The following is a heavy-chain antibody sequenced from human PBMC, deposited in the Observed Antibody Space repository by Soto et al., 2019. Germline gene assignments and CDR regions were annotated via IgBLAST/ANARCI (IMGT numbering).Heavy chain of an antibody. CDR1: GFTFSSYA. CDR3: ARDWTDFWSGYTLYYYYGMDV. Sequence: GSLRLSCAASGFTFSSYAMHWVRQAPGKGLEWVAVISYDGSNKYYADSVKGRFTISRDNSKNTLYLQMNSLRAEDTAVYYCARDWTDFWSGYTLYYYYGMDVWGQGTTVTVSS. D-gene: IGHD3-3*01. J-gene: IGHJ6*02. V-gene: IGHV3-30-3*01. CDR2: ISYDGSNK.